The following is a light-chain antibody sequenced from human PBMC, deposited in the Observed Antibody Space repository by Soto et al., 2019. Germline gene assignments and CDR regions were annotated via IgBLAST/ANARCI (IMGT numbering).Light chain of an antibody. Sequence: QSVLTQPPSMSAAPGQTVPISWSGSSSNIGDNFVSWYQHLPGTAPKLLIFDNSQRPSEIPDRFFGSKSGTIATLAITGPQTGDEAVYYCATWDSKLSAVVFGGGTKLTVL. J-gene: IGLJ2*01. CDR1: SSNIGDNF. CDR3: ATWDSKLSAVV. V-gene: IGLV1-51*01. CDR2: DNS.